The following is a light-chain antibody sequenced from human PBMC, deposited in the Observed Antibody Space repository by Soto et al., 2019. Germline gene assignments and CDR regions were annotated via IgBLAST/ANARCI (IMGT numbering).Light chain of an antibody. V-gene: IGKV1-5*03. Sequence: DIQMTQSPSTLSASVGQRVTITCRASQSIGSWLAWYQQKPGKAPKILIYKASNLEDGVPSRFSGSGSGTEFTLTISSLQPDDFATYYGQQYLSYYTFGQGTKVEIK. CDR1: QSIGSW. CDR2: KAS. J-gene: IGKJ2*01. CDR3: QQYLSYYT.